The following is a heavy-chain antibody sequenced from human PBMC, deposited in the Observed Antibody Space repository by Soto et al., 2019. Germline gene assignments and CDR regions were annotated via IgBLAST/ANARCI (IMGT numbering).Heavy chain of an antibody. J-gene: IGHJ4*02. V-gene: IGHV3-30*18. D-gene: IGHD3-16*01. CDR3: AKSNWGANDTPDF. CDR2: ISYDGRNK. CDR1: GFSLNGYG. Sequence: GGSLRLSCAASGFSLNGYGMHWVRQPPGKGLEWVADISYDGRNKYYTDSVRGRFTISRDISKGTLYLQMNSLRPEDTAVYYCAKSNWGANDTPDFWGQGTPLNVFS.